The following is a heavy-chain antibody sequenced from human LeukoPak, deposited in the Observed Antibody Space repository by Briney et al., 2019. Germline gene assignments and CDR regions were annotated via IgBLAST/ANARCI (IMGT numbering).Heavy chain of an antibody. D-gene: IGHD3-22*01. CDR3: ARGPVLDYDSGGYYYFDY. V-gene: IGHV4-39*07. CDR1: GGSISSSSYY. Sequence: PSETLSLTCTVSGGSISSSSYYWGWIRQPPGKGLEWIGEINHSGSTNYNPSLKSRVTISEDTSKNQFSLKLSSVTAADTAVYYCARGPVLDYDSGGYYYFDYWGQGTLVTVSS. J-gene: IGHJ4*02. CDR2: INHSGST.